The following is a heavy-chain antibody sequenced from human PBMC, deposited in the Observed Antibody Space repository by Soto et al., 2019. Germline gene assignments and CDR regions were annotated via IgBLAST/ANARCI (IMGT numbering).Heavy chain of an antibody. CDR1: GYSISSGYY. J-gene: IGHJ5*02. CDR2: IYHSGST. Sequence: SETLSLTCAVSGYSISSGYYWGWIRQPPGKGLEWIGSIYHSGSTYYNPSLKSRVTISVDTSKNQFSLKLSSVTAADTAVYYCAREAGPDRWFDPWGQGTLVTVSS. V-gene: IGHV4-38-2*01. D-gene: IGHD6-19*01. CDR3: AREAGPDRWFDP.